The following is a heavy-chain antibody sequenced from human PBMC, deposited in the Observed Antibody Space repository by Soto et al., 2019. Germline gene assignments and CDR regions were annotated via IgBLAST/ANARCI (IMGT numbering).Heavy chain of an antibody. J-gene: IGHJ6*02. CDR3: TSYYDFWSGYYTSPLYYYYGMDV. V-gene: IGHV3-15*07. Sequence: GGSLRLSCAASGFTFSNAWMNWVRQAPGEGLEWVGRIKSKTDGGTTDYAAPVKGRFTISRDDSKNTLYLQMNSLKTEDTAVYYCTSYYDFWSGYYTSPLYYYYGMDVWGQGTTVTVSS. D-gene: IGHD3-3*01. CDR1: GFTFSNAW. CDR2: IKSKTDGGTT.